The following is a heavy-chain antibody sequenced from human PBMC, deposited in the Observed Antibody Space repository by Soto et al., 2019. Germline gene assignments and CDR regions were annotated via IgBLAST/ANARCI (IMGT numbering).Heavy chain of an antibody. J-gene: IGHJ6*03. CDR2: ISSSGSTI. Sequence: QVQLVESGGGLVKPGGSLRLSCAASGFTFSDYYMSWIRQAPGKGLEWVSYISSSGSTIYYADSVKGRFTISRDNAKNSLYLQMNSLRAEDTAVYYCASMEFARSSGGYSSSWRYYYYRDVWGKGTTVTVSS. D-gene: IGHD6-13*01. CDR1: GFTFSDYY. CDR3: ASMEFARSSGGYSSSWRYYYYRDV. V-gene: IGHV3-11*01.